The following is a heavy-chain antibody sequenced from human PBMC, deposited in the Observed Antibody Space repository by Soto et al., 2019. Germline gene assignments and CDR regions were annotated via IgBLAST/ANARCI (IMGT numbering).Heavy chain of an antibody. V-gene: IGHV1-18*01. CDR3: ARDSWSIAAAGPFDY. J-gene: IGHJ4*02. CDR1: GYTFTSYG. D-gene: IGHD6-13*01. Sequence: ASVTVSCTASGYTFTSYGSSWVRQAPGQGLEWMGWISAYNGNTNYAQKLQGRVTMTTDTSTSTAYMELRSLRSDDTAVYYCARDSWSIAAAGPFDYWGQGTLVTVSS. CDR2: ISAYNGNT.